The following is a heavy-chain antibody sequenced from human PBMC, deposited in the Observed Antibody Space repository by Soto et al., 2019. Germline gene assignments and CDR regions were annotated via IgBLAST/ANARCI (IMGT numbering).Heavy chain of an antibody. J-gene: IGHJ5*02. V-gene: IGHV4-34*02. CDR1: DGSVSDDY. Sequence: QVQLQQWGAGLLKPSETLSLTCAVYDGSVSDDYYTWTRQSPGKGLEWIGEIHPSGSTYYNPFLKTRVTLSQDTSKKQFSLNLISVTAADTGEYYCSRGNDAYKGGRTWGQGTLVTVSS. CDR2: IHPSGST. D-gene: IGHD1-1*01. CDR3: SRGNDAYKGGRT.